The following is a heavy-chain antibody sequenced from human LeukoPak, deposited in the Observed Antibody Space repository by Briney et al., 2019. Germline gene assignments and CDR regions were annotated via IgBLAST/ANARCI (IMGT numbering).Heavy chain of an antibody. CDR3: ARVFYSSSSLSYYYYYMDV. V-gene: IGHV4-39*07. J-gene: IGHJ6*03. Sequence: SETLSLTCTVSGGSISSSSYYWGWIRQPPGKGLEWIGSIYYSGSTYYNPSLRSRVTISVDTSKNQFSLKLSSVTAADTAVYYCARVFYSSSSLSYYYYYMDVWGKGTTVTVSS. CDR1: GGSISSSSYY. CDR2: IYYSGST. D-gene: IGHD6-6*01.